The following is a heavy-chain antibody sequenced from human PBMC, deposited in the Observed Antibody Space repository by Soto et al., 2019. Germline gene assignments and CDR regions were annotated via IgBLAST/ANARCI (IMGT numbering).Heavy chain of an antibody. CDR1: GITFTNYW. CDR3: GTVCAH. J-gene: IGHJ4*02. CDR2: VDSDGRGT. V-gene: IGHV3-74*01. Sequence: EVQLVESGGGSVQPGGSLRLSCVASGITFTNYWMHWVRQVPGKGLVWVARVDSDGRGTSYADFVKGRFTISRDNAKNTLYLQMNSLRVEDTAMYYCGTVCAHWGQGIPVTVTS.